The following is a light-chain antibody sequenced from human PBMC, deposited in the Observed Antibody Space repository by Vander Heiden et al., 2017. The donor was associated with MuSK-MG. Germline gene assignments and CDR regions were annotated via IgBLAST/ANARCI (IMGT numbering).Light chain of an antibody. V-gene: IGKV1-39*01. J-gene: IGKJ5*01. CDR1: QSISSY. Sequence: DIQMTQSPSSLSASVGDRVTITCRASQSISSYLIWYQQKPGKAPKLLIYAASSLQSGVPSRFSGSGSGTDFTLTISSLQPEDFATYYCQQSYSTLLITFGQGTRLEIK. CDR3: QQSYSTLLIT. CDR2: AAS.